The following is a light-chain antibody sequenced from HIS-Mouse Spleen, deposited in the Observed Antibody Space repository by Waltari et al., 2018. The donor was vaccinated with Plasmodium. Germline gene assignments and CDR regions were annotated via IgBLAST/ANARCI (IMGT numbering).Light chain of an antibody. CDR1: QSISSY. Sequence: DIQMTQSPSSLSASVGDRVTIPCRASQSISSYLNWYQQKPGKAPKPLIYAASSLQSGVASRFSGSGSGTDFSLTISSVQPEDFATYYCQQSYSTPFTVGPGTKVDIK. CDR3: QQSYSTPFT. J-gene: IGKJ3*01. V-gene: IGKV1-39*01. CDR2: AAS.